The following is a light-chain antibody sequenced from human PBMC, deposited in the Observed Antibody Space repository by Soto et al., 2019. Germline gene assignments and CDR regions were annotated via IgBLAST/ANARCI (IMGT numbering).Light chain of an antibody. Sequence: QSALTQPASVSGSPGQSITISCTGTSSDVGSYNLVSWYQQHPGKAPKLMIYEVSKRPSGVSNRFSGSKSANTASLTVSGIQAEDEADYYCWSYAGSLVVFGGGTKLTVL. CDR1: SSDVGSYNL. V-gene: IGLV2-23*02. J-gene: IGLJ2*01. CDR2: EVS. CDR3: WSYAGSLVV.